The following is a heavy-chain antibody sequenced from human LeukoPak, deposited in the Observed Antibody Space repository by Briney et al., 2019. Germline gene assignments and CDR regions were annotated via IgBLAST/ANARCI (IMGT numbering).Heavy chain of an antibody. D-gene: IGHD5-18*01. J-gene: IGHJ4*02. CDR3: ARNRRYSYGSQIQIFDY. CDR1: GGSFSGYY. CDR2: INHSGST. V-gene: IGHV4-34*01. Sequence: SETLSLTCAVYGGSFSGYYWSWIRQPPGKGLEWIGEINHSGSTNYNPSLKSRVTISVDTSKNQFSLKLSSVTAADTAVYYCARNRRYSYGSQIQIFDYWGQGTLVTVSS.